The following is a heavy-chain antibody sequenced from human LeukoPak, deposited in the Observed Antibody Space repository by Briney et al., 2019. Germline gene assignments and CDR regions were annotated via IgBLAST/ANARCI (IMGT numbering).Heavy chain of an antibody. Sequence: TGGSLRLSCAASGFTLSSYWMSWVRQAPGKGLEWVANIKYDGSEKDYVDSVKGRFTISRDNAKNSLYLQMNNLRAEDTAVYYCARDIAPAGLFFDYWGQGTLVTVSS. V-gene: IGHV3-7*01. CDR1: GFTLSSYW. CDR2: IKYDGSEK. CDR3: ARDIAPAGLFFDY. D-gene: IGHD6-13*01. J-gene: IGHJ4*02.